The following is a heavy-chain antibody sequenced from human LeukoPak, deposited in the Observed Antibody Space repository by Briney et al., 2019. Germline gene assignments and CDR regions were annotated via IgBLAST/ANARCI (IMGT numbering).Heavy chain of an antibody. V-gene: IGHV4-59*01. CDR1: GDSITSYY. CDR3: ARTCSSTSCYGFFDY. D-gene: IGHD2-2*01. J-gene: IGHJ4*02. Sequence: PSETLSLTCTVSGDSITSYYWNWIRQPPGKGLEWIGFIYYSGSTNYNPSLKSRVTISVDTSKNQFSLKLSSVTAADTAVYYCARTCSSTSCYGFFDYWGQGTLVTVSS. CDR2: IYYSGST.